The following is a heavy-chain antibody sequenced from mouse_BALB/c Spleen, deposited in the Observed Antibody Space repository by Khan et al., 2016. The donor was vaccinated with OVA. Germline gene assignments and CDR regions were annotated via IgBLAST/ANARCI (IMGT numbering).Heavy chain of an antibody. CDR3: AISQLGLRFDY. CDR2: INPGNGNT. D-gene: IGHD3-1*01. J-gene: IGHJ2*01. Sequence: QVQLQQSGAELVRPGTSVKVSCKASGYAFTSYLIEWINQRPGQGLEWIGLINPGNGNTNYNEKFKGKATLTADKYSSPAYMQLSSLTSDDSAVCFCAISQLGLRFDYWGQGTTLTVSS. V-gene: IGHV1-54*01. CDR1: GYAFTSYL.